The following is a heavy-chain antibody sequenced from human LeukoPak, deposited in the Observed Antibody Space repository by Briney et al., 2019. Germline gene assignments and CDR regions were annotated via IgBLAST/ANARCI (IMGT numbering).Heavy chain of an antibody. J-gene: IGHJ4*02. Sequence: PGGSLRLSCVVSGFTFSNYWMTWVRQAPGKGLEWVANIKQDGSEKYYVDFVKGRFTISRDNTKNSLYLQMNSLRAEDTAMYYCARYNSGSFDWGQGTLVTVSS. CDR2: IKQDGSEK. D-gene: IGHD5-12*01. V-gene: IGHV3-7*01. CDR1: GFTFSNYW. CDR3: ARYNSGSFD.